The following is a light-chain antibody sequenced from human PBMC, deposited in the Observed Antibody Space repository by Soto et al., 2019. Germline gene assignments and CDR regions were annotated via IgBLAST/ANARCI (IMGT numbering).Light chain of an antibody. J-gene: IGKJ5*01. CDR2: TAS. CDR1: QSISSY. V-gene: IGKV1-39*01. Sequence: DIQMSQSPSSLSASVGDRVTITCRASQSISSYLNWYQQKPGKAPKLLIFTASNLQSGVPSRFSGSGSGTDFTLTLSSLQPEDFATYYCQQSYTSITFGQGTRLEIK. CDR3: QQSYTSIT.